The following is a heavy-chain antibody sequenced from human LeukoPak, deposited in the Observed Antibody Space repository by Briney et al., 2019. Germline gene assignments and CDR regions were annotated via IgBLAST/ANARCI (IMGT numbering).Heavy chain of an antibody. CDR3: ARKFVDTAMVEYYFDY. V-gene: IGHV4-34*01. Sequence: KASETLSLTCAVYGGSFSGYYWSWIRQPPGKGLEWIGEINHSGSTNYNPSLKSRVTISVDTSKNQFSLKLSSVTAADTAVYYRARKFVDTAMVEYYFDYWGQGTLVTVSS. CDR2: INHSGST. J-gene: IGHJ4*02. D-gene: IGHD5-18*01. CDR1: GGSFSGYY.